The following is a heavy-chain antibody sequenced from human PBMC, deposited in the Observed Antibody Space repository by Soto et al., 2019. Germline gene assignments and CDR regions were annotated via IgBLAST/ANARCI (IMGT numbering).Heavy chain of an antibody. D-gene: IGHD4-17*01. CDR1: GGSISSSSYY. CDR2: IYYSGYT. J-gene: IGHJ6*02. Sequence: SETLSLTCTVSGGSISSSSYYWGWIRQPPGKGLEWIGSIYYSGYTYYNPSLKSRVTISVDTSKNQFSLKLSSVTAADTAVYYCARLNLQLYGGYHYDMDVWGQGTTVPVSS. CDR3: ARLNLQLYGGYHYDMDV. V-gene: IGHV4-39*01.